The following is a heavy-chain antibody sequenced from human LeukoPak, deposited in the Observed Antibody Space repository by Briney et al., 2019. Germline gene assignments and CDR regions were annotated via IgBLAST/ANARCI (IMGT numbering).Heavy chain of an antibody. CDR2: ISAYNGNT. CDR3: ARDXXXSXDYGMDV. V-gene: IGHV1-18*01. CDR1: GFTFSSYG. Sequence: GSVEVSCKGSGFTFSSYGFRWVGQGPGQGLEGVGWISAYNGNTNYAQKVQGRVTMAKDTSTRTAYMEMRSLRSDDTAVYYCARDXXXSXDYGMDVWGQGTTVTVSS. J-gene: IGHJ6*02.